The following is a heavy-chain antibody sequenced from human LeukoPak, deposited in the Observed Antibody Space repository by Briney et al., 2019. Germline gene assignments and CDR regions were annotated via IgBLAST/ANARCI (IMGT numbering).Heavy chain of an antibody. CDR2: INPSGGST. CDR3: ARDSFSRYDFWSGYYSVYYMDV. CDR1: GYTFTSYY. D-gene: IGHD3-3*01. J-gene: IGHJ6*03. V-gene: IGHV1-46*01. Sequence: ASVKVSCKASGYTFTSYYMHWVRQAPGQGLEWMGIINPSGGSTSYAQKFQGRVTMTTDTSTSTAYMELRSLRSDDTAVYYCARDSFSRYDFWSGYYSVYYMDVWGKGTTVTVSS.